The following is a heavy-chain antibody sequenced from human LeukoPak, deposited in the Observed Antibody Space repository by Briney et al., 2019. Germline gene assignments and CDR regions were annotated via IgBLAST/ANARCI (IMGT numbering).Heavy chain of an antibody. CDR3: AKGHYYGSGSLDY. CDR1: EFIVSSNY. CDR2: IGGRDGST. Sequence: GGSLRLSCAASEFIVSSNYMSWVRQAPGKGLEWVSAIGGRDGSTYYADSVKGRFTISRDNSKNTLYVQMNSLRAEDTAVYYCAKGHYYGSGSLDYWGQGTLVTVSS. J-gene: IGHJ4*02. D-gene: IGHD3-10*01. V-gene: IGHV3-23*01.